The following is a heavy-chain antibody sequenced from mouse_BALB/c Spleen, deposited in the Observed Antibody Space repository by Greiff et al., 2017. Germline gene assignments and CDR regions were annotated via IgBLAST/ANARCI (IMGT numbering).Heavy chain of an antibody. CDR2: INPSNGRT. CDR1: GYTFTSYW. Sequence: QVQLQQPGAELVKPGASVKLSCKASGYTFTSYWMHWVKQRPGQGLEWIGEINPSNGRTNYNEKFKSKATLTVDKSSSTAYMQLSSLTSEDSAVYYCARSTVVEGDAMDYWGQGTSVTVSS. CDR3: ARSTVVEGDAMDY. D-gene: IGHD1-1*01. J-gene: IGHJ4*01. V-gene: IGHV1S81*02.